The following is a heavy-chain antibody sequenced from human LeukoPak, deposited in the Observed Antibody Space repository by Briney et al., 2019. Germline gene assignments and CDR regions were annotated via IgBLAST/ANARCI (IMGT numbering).Heavy chain of an antibody. CDR2: ISSSSSYI. CDR3: ARPTVTTFRGYYYYGMDV. D-gene: IGHD4-11*01. Sequence: GSLRLSCAASGFTFSSYSMNWVRQAPGKGLEWVSSISSSSSYIYYADSVKGRFTISRDNAKNSLYLQMNSLRAEDTAVYYCARPTVTTFRGYYYYGMDVWGQGTTVTVSS. J-gene: IGHJ6*02. V-gene: IGHV3-21*01. CDR1: GFTFSSYS.